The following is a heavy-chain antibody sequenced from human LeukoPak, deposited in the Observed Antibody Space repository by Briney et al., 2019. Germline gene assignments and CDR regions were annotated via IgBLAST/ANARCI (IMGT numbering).Heavy chain of an antibody. CDR1: GYTFTSYD. CDR3: ARQLLHRTRGHYYGSNGQPDY. J-gene: IGHJ4*02. V-gene: IGHV1-18*04. CDR2: ISAYNGNT. Sequence: ASVKVSCKASGYTFTSYDISRVRQAPGQGLEWMGWISAYNGNTNYAQKLQGRVTMTTDTSTSTAYMELRSLRSDDTAVYYCARQLLHRTRGHYYGSNGQPDYWGQGTLVTVSS. D-gene: IGHD3-22*01.